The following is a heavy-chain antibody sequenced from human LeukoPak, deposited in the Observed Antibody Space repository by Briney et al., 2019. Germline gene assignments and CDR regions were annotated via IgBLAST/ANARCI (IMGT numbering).Heavy chain of an antibody. V-gene: IGHV3-23*01. Sequence: GGSLRLSCAAFEFTFTSYAMCWVRQAPGKGLEWVSGISGTGGNTYYADSVKGRFTISRDNSKNTLYLQVNSLRAEDTAVYYCAKAEADQRGYFDYWGQGALVTVSS. J-gene: IGHJ4*02. CDR2: ISGTGGNT. CDR1: EFTFTSYA. CDR3: AKAEADQRGYFDY. D-gene: IGHD6-19*01.